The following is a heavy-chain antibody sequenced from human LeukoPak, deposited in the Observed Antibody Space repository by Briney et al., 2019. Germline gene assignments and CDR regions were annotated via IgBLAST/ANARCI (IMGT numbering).Heavy chain of an antibody. CDR2: IYTSGST. CDR1: GGSISSYY. J-gene: IGHJ6*03. CDR3: ASEVLDGFGELTYMDV. Sequence: SETLSLTCTVSGGSISSYYWSWIRQPAGKGLEWIGRIYTSGSTNYNPSLKSRVTMSVDTSKNQFSLKLSSVTAADTAVYYCASEVLDGFGELTYMDVWGKGTTVTISS. D-gene: IGHD3-10*01. V-gene: IGHV4-4*07.